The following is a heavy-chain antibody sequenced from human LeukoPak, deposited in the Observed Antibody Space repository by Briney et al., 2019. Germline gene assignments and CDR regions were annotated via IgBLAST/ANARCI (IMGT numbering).Heavy chain of an antibody. V-gene: IGHV3-23*01. CDR1: GFTFSSYA. J-gene: IGHJ4*02. CDR2: ISASGGTT. D-gene: IGHD6-13*01. CDR3: ARHNTSWYRIDY. Sequence: GGSLRLSCAASGFTFSSYALSWVRQAPGKGLEWVSVISASGGTTYYADSVKGRFTISRDTSKDTVYLQMHSLRAEDTAVYYCARHNTSWYRIDYWGQGTLVTVSS.